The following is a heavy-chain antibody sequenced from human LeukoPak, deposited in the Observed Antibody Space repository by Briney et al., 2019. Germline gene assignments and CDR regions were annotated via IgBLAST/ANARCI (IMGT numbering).Heavy chain of an antibody. CDR2: IYYSGST. J-gene: IGHJ4*02. V-gene: IGHV4-39*01. CDR1: GGSISSSSYY. D-gene: IGHD1-20*01. Sequence: SETLSLTCTVSGGSISSSSYYWGWIRQPPGKGLEWIGSIYYSGSTYYNPSLKSRVTISVDTSKNQFSLKLSSVTAADTAVYYCARRGITGTIGYVDYWCQGTLVTVSS. CDR3: ARRGITGTIGYVDY.